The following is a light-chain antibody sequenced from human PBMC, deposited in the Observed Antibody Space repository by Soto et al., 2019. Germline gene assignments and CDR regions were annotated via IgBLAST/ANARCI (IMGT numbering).Light chain of an antibody. Sequence: SYELTQPPSVSVAPGQTARITCGGNNIGSKSVHWYQQKPGQAPVLVVYDDSDRPSGIPERFSGSNSGNTATLTISRVEDGDEADYYCHVWDSSSDHPPFGTVTKLTVL. CDR1: NIGSKS. CDR2: DDS. J-gene: IGLJ1*01. CDR3: HVWDSSSDHPP. V-gene: IGLV3-21*02.